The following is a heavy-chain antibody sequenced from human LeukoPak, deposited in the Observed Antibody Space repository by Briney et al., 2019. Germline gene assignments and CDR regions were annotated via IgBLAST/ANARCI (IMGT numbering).Heavy chain of an antibody. Sequence: SETLSLTCTLSGGSISTYYWSWIRQPPGKGLEWIGYIYHSGSTNYNPSLKSRVTISVDTSKNHCSLKLSSVTAADTAVYYCARGGGYASPIGYWGQGALVTVSS. CDR3: ARGGGYASPIGY. V-gene: IGHV4-59*01. CDR2: IYHSGST. CDR1: GGSISTYY. D-gene: IGHD5-12*01. J-gene: IGHJ4*02.